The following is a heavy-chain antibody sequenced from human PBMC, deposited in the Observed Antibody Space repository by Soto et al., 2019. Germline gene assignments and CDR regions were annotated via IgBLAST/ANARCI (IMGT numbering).Heavy chain of an antibody. J-gene: IGHJ4*02. CDR2: IDPSDSYT. CDR3: ARRVGPQGGY. V-gene: IGHV5-10-1*01. D-gene: IGHD2-15*01. CDR1: GYSFTIYW. Sequence: GDSLKISCKGSGYSFTIYWISWVLQMTGKGLEWMGRIDPSDSYTNYSPSFQGHVTISADKSISTAYLQWSSLKASDTAMYYCARRVGPQGGYWGQGTLVTVSS.